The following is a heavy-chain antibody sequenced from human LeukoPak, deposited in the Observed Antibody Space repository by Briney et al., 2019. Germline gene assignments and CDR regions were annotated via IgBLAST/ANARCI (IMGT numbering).Heavy chain of an antibody. J-gene: IGHJ5*02. CDR1: GFTFSNAW. D-gene: IGHD3-9*01. V-gene: IGHV3-15*01. Sequence: PGGSLRLSCAASGFTFSNAWMSWVRQAPGKGLEWVGRIKSKTDGGTTDYAAPVKGRFTISRDDSKNTLYLQMNSLKTEDTAVYYCTTNTRDWPWDILTGYYGRSWGQGTLVTVSS. CDR2: IKSKTDGGTT. CDR3: TTNTRDWPWDILTGYYGRS.